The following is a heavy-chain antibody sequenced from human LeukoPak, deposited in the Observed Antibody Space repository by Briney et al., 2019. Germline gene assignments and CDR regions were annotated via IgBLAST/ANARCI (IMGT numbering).Heavy chain of an antibody. CDR2: ISGSTTYI. CDR1: GFTFSDYY. D-gene: IGHD5-18*01. Sequence: GGSLRLSCAASGFTFSDYYMSWIRQTPGKGLEWVSYISGSTTYIKYAGSVKGRFTISRDNAKNTLYLQMNSLRAEDTAVYYCARVVDTHFDYWGQGTLVTVSS. V-gene: IGHV3-11*06. J-gene: IGHJ4*02. CDR3: ARVVDTHFDY.